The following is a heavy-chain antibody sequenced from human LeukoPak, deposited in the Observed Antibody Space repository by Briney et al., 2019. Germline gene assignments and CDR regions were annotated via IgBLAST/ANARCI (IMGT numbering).Heavy chain of an antibody. V-gene: IGHV5-51*01. CDR1: GYSFTSYW. Sequence: GESLKISCKVSGYSFTSYWIGWVRQMPGKGLEWMGIIYPGDSDTRYSPSFQGQVTISADKSISTAYLQWSSLKASDTAMYYCARRPRGSGWPYYFDYWGQGTLVTVSS. CDR3: ARRPRGSGWPYYFDY. CDR2: IYPGDSDT. D-gene: IGHD6-19*01. J-gene: IGHJ4*02.